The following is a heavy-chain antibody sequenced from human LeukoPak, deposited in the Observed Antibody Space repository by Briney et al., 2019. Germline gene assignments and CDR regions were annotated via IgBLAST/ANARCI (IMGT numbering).Heavy chain of an antibody. J-gene: IGHJ6*02. D-gene: IGHD3-16*01. CDR2: IYYSGST. CDR3: ARVGGGYYYYYGMDV. V-gene: IGHV4-59*01. CDR1: GGSISSYY. Sequence: SETLSLTCTVSGGSISSYYWSWIRQPPGKGLEWIGYIYYSGSTNYNPSLKSRVTISVDTSKNQFSLKLSSVTASDTAVYYWARVGGGYYYYYGMDVWGQGTTVTVSS.